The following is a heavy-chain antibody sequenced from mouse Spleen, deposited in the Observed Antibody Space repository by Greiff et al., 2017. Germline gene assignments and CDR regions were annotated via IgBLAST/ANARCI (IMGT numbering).Heavy chain of an antibody. CDR3: ARRGNYVYYYYAMDY. D-gene: IGHD2-1*01. J-gene: IGHJ4*01. Sequence: EVKLVESGGGLVKPGGSLKLSCAASGFTFSDYGMHWVRQAPEKGLEWVAYISSGSSTIYYADTVKGRFTISRDNAKNTLFLQMTSLRSEVTAMYYCARRGNYVYYYYAMDYWGQGTSVTVSS. CDR2: ISSGSSTI. CDR1: GFTFSDYG. V-gene: IGHV5-17*01.